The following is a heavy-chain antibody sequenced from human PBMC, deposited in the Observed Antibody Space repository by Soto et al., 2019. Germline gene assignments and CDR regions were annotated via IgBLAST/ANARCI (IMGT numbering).Heavy chain of an antibody. CDR2: IYYSGST. V-gene: IGHV4-59*01. J-gene: IGHJ5*02. CDR1: GGSISSYY. Sequence: PSETLSLTCTVSGGSISSYYWSWIRQPPGKGLEWIGYIYYSGSTNYNPSLKSRVTISVDTSKNQFSLKLSSVTAADTAVYYCARDIVERLAEPRTFCIDPWGQGILVTGSS. CDR3: ARDIVERLAEPRTFCIDP. D-gene: IGHD6-25*01.